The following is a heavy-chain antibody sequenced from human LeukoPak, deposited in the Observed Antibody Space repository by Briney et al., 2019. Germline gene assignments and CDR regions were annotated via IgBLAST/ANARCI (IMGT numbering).Heavy chain of an antibody. J-gene: IGHJ5*02. CDR2: ISSSGSTI. CDR1: GFTFSDYY. CDR3: ARDRCTSCHARRGFDP. V-gene: IGHV3-11*01. D-gene: IGHD2-2*01. Sequence: GGSLRLSCAASGFTFSDYYMSWIRQAPGKGLEWVSYISSSGSTIYYADSVKGRFTISRDNAKNSLYLQMNSLGAEDTAVYYCARDRCTSCHARRGFDPWGQGTLVTVSS.